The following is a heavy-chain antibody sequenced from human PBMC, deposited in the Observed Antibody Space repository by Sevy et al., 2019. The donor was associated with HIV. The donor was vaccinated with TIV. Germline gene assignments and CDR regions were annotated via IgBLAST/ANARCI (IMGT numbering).Heavy chain of an antibody. CDR2: ISYDGSNK. CDR3: AKDPVQAAAPALGGAYYYYGMDV. V-gene: IGHV3-30*18. Sequence: GSLRLSCAASGFTFSSYGMHWVRQAPGKGLEWVAVISYDGSNKYYADSVKGRFTISRDNSKNTLYLQMNSLRAEDTAVYYCAKDPVQAAAPALGGAYYYYGMDVWGQGTTVTVSS. J-gene: IGHJ6*02. D-gene: IGHD3-16*01. CDR1: GFTFSSYG.